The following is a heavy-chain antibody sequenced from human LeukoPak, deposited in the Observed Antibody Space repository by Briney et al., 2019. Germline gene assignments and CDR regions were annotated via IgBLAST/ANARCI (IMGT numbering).Heavy chain of an antibody. CDR1: GFAFSAYC. D-gene: IGHD3-16*01. J-gene: IGHJ4*02. Sequence: QSGGSLRPSCAASGFAFSAYCMHWVRQAQGKGLEWVSRKNEDATTITYADSVKGRFIISRDNSKKSLYLQMNNLRAEDTAVDYCVRDLILVWTPGDDFDFWGQGTLVIVSS. CDR2: KNEDATTI. CDR3: VRDLILVWTPGDDFDF. V-gene: IGHV3-74*01.